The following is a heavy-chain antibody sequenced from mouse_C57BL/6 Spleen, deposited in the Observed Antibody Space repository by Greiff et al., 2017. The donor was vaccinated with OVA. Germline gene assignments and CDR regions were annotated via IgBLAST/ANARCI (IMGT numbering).Heavy chain of an antibody. Sequence: EVQGVESGEGLVKPGGSLKLSCAASGFTFSSYAMSWVRQTPEKRLEWVAYISSGGDYIYYADTVKGRFTISRDNARNTLYLHMISLKSEDTAMYYCTRGGGTFYAMDYWGQGTSVTVSS. CDR1: GFTFSSYA. CDR3: TRGGGTFYAMDY. CDR2: ISSGGDYI. V-gene: IGHV5-9-1*02. D-gene: IGHD4-1*01. J-gene: IGHJ4*01.